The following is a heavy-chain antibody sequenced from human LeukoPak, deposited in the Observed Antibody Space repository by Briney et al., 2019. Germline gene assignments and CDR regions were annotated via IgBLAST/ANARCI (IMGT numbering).Heavy chain of an antibody. Sequence: ASVKVSCKASGYTFTGYYMHWLRQAPGQGLEWMGWINPNSGGTNYAQKFQGRVTMTRDTSISTAYMELSRLRSDDTAVYYCARTLVSSTQRYYYYYYYMDVWGKGTTVTVSS. CDR1: GYTFTGYY. J-gene: IGHJ6*03. CDR3: ARTLVSSTQRYYYYYYYMDV. CDR2: INPNSGGT. V-gene: IGHV1-2*02. D-gene: IGHD2-2*01.